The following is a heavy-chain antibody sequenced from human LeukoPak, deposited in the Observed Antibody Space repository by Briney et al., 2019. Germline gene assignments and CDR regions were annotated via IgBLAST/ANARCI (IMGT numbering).Heavy chain of an antibody. CDR2: IRYDGSNK. D-gene: IGHD1-26*01. CDR3: ARDRRSAPDY. V-gene: IGHV3-30*02. J-gene: IGHJ4*02. Sequence: GGSLRLSCAASGFTFSSYGMHWVRQAPGKGLEWVAFIRYDGSNKYYADSVKGRFTISRDNAKNSLYLQMNSLRAEDTAVYYCARDRRSAPDYWGQGTLVTVSS. CDR1: GFTFSSYG.